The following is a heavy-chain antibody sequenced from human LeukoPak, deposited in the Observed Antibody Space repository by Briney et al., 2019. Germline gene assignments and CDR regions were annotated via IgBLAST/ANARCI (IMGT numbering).Heavy chain of an antibody. CDR1: GFTFSTFA. CDR3: VISHSSGWLSYDH. D-gene: IGHD6-19*01. V-gene: IGHV3-64D*06. Sequence: GGSLRLSCSASGFTFSTFALHWVRQAPGKGLEYVSAISSIGGTTYHADSVKGRFTISRDNSKNALYLQMRSLRIDDTAVYYCVISHSSGWLSYDHWGQGILVIVSS. CDR2: ISSIGGTT. J-gene: IGHJ4*02.